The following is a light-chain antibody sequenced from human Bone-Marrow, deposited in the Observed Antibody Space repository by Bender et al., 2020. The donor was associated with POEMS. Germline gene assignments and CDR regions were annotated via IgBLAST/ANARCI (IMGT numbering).Light chain of an antibody. Sequence: QSALTQPASVSGSPGQSITISCTGTSSDVGDYNSVSWYQQHPGKAPKLIIYDVTNRPSGVSDRFSGSKSGNTASLTISGLQAEDEADYYCSSYTAGSKVFGTGTKVTVV. CDR3: SSYTAGSKV. V-gene: IGLV2-14*03. CDR2: DVT. J-gene: IGLJ1*01. CDR1: SSDVGDYNS.